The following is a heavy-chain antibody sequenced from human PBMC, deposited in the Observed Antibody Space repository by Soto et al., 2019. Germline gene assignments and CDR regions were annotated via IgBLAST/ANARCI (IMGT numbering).Heavy chain of an antibody. Sequence: QVQLVQSGAEVKKPGASVKVSCKSSGYTFTNYALHWLRQAHGQRPEWMGWINVGPGNTKYSQKFQDRVTITSDTSASTAYMELSSPTSEDTAVYYCAKYYTRALYGDDALDIWGQGTVITVSS. V-gene: IGHV1-3*01. J-gene: IGHJ3*02. CDR3: AKYYTRALYGDDALDI. D-gene: IGHD2-2*02. CDR1: GYTFTNYA. CDR2: INVGPGNT.